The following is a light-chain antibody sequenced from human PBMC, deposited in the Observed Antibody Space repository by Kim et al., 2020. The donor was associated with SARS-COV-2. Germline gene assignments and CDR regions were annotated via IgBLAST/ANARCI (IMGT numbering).Light chain of an antibody. CDR2: DGI. V-gene: IGKV1-33*01. Sequence: DIQMTQSPSSLSASVGDRVTITCQASQDISHNLNWYQQKPGKAPKLLIYDGINLAAGVPSRFSGTGSGTDFTFSITSLQPEDIATYYCQQSENLPLTFGQGTKLEI. J-gene: IGKJ2*01. CDR1: QDISHN. CDR3: QQSENLPLT.